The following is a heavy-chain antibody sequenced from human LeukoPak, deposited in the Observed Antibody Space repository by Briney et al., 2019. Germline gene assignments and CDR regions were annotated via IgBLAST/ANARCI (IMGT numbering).Heavy chain of an antibody. CDR3: ARGTMTTVTTWIGYYYYYYMDV. CDR2: INHSGST. J-gene: IGHJ6*03. V-gene: IGHV4-34*01. Sequence: SETLSLTCTVSSGSISSYYWSWIRQPPGKGLEWIGEINHSGSTNYNPSLKSRVTISVDTSKNQFSLKLSSVTAADTAVYYCARGTMTTVTTWIGYYYYYYMDVWGKGTTVTVSS. CDR1: SGSISSYY. D-gene: IGHD4-17*01.